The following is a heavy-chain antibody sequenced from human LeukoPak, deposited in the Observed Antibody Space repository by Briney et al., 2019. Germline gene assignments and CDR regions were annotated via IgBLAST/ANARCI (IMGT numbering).Heavy chain of an antibody. CDR1: GFTFSSYP. Sequence: AGGSLRLSCVVSGFTFSSYPMSWVRQAPGKGLEWVSVIYSGGSTYYADSVKGRFTISRDNSKNTLYLQMNSLRAEDTAVYYCARVTIAAACDYWGQGTLVTVSS. D-gene: IGHD6-13*01. J-gene: IGHJ4*02. CDR3: ARVTIAAACDY. CDR2: IYSGGST. V-gene: IGHV3-53*01.